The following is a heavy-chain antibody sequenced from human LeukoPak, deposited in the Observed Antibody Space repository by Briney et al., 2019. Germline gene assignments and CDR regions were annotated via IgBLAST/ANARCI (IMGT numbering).Heavy chain of an antibody. CDR3: ARGSFYGDPEFDY. D-gene: IGHD4-17*01. Sequence: ASVKVSCKAFGYTFTSNYMHWVRQAPGQGPEWMGVISPSGGSTTYAQKFQGRVTMTRDMSTSTVYMELSSLRSEDTAVYYCARGSFYGDPEFDYWGQGTLVTVSS. J-gene: IGHJ4*02. CDR2: ISPSGGST. CDR1: GYTFTSNY. V-gene: IGHV1-46*01.